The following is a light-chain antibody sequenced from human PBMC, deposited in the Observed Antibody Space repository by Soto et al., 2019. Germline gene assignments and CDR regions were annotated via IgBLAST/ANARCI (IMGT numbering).Light chain of an antibody. Sequence: QSVLTQPPSASGSPGQSVTISCTGTSSDIGGYNYVSWYQQHPGKAPKLMIYEVTKRPSGVPDRFSGSKSGNTASLTVSGLQVEDEADYYCSSYTGDNNVIIGGGTKVTVL. V-gene: IGLV2-8*01. J-gene: IGLJ2*01. CDR1: SSDIGGYNY. CDR2: EVT. CDR3: SSYTGDNNVI.